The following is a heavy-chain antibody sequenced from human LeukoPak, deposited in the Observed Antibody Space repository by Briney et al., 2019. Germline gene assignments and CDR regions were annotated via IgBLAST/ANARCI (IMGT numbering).Heavy chain of an antibody. V-gene: IGHV4-34*01. J-gene: IGHJ3*02. D-gene: IGHD2-2*01. CDR1: GGSFSGYY. CDR2: INHSGST. CDR3: ARGLGPLGYCSSTSCPHAFDI. Sequence: PSETLSLTCAVYGGSFSGYYWSWIRQPPGKGLEWIGEINHSGSTNYNPSLKSRVTISVDTSKNQFSLKLSSVTAADTAVYYCARGLGPLGYCSSTSCPHAFDIWGQGTMVTVSS.